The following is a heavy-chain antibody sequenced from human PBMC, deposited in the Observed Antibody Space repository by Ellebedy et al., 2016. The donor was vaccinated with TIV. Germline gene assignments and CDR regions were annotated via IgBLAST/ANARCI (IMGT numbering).Heavy chain of an antibody. CDR1: GYTFTSYD. CDR3: AREYYYDSSGYYVY. CDR2: MNPNSGST. Sequence: ASVKVSXXASGYTFTSYDINWVRQATGQGLEWMGWMNPNSGSTGYAQKFQGRATMTRNTSISTAYMELSSLRSENTAVYYCAREYYYDSSGYYVYWGQGTLVTVSS. V-gene: IGHV1-8*01. J-gene: IGHJ4*02. D-gene: IGHD3-22*01.